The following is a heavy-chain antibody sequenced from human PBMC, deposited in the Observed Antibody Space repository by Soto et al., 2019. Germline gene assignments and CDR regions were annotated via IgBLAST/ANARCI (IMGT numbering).Heavy chain of an antibody. CDR1: GASISGFY. V-gene: IGHV4-4*07. CDR3: ARSREFDY. J-gene: IGHJ4*02. Sequence: SETLSLTCTVSGASISGFYWSWIRKSAGKGLEWIGCIFPSGTTDYNPSLKSRVTISIDVSKNQFSLSLRSLTAADTAVYYCARSREFDYWSQGTLVTVSS. CDR2: IFPSGTT.